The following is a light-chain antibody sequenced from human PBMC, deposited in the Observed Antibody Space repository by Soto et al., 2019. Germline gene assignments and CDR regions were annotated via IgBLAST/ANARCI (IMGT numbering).Light chain of an antibody. J-gene: IGLJ2*01. Sequence: QSVLTQPRSVSGSPGQSVTISCTGTSSDVGGYNYVSWYQQHPGKAPKLMIYDVSKRPSWVPDRFSGSKSGNTASLTISGLQAEDEADYYCCSYGGSYTLVFGGGTKLTVL. V-gene: IGLV2-11*01. CDR2: DVS. CDR1: SSDVGGYNY. CDR3: CSYGGSYTLV.